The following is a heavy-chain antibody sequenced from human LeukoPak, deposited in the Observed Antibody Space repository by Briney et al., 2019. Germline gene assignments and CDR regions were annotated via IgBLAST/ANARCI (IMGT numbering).Heavy chain of an antibody. J-gene: IGHJ4*02. V-gene: IGHV3-66*01. CDR1: GFTVSSNY. D-gene: IGHD6-19*01. Sequence: PGGSLRLSCAASGFTVSSNYMNWVRQAPGKGLEWVSVIYSGSNTYYTDSVKGRFTISRDNSKNMLYLQMNSLRAEDTAVYYCARTPSGWPYYFDYWGQGMLVTVSS. CDR2: IYSGSNT. CDR3: ARTPSGWPYYFDY.